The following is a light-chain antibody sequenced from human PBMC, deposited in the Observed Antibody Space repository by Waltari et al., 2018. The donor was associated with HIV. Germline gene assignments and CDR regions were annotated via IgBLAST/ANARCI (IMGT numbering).Light chain of an antibody. CDR2: EAA. CDR1: QSIGTS. CDR3: QQANNFPHS. V-gene: IGKV1-12*01. Sequence: DTQLTPPPSSVSASVGDRVTITCRASQSIGTSIAWYQQKPDRTPKLLIFEAARLQTGVPSRFSGSGSGTDFTLTITSLQPEDLATYYCQQANNFPHSFGQGT. J-gene: IGKJ2*03.